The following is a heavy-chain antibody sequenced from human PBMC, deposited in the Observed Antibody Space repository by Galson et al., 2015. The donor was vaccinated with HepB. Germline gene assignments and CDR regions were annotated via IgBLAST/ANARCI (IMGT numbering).Heavy chain of an antibody. Sequence: SLRLSCAASGFSSRNYAMAWVRQAPGKGLAWVSITSSCGDISSSYVDSVRGRFIVSNENSRNTAYLQMSSLRVDDTAIYYCARATWRGKEWPIFDSWGQGTLVTVSS. D-gene: IGHD3-3*01. CDR2: TSSCGDIS. J-gene: IGHJ4*02. CDR3: ARATWRGKEWPIFDS. CDR1: GFSSRNYA. V-gene: IGHV3-23*01.